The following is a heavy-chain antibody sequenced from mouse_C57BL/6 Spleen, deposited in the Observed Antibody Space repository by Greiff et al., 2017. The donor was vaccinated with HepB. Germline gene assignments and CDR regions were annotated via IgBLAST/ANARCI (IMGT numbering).Heavy chain of an antibody. CDR3: TTLVYDYSLFDY. J-gene: IGHJ2*01. CDR1: GFNIKDYY. V-gene: IGHV14-1*01. D-gene: IGHD2-4*01. CDR2: IDPEDGDT. Sequence: VQLQQSGAELVRPGASVKLSCTASGFNIKDYYMHWVKQRPEQCLEWIGRIDPEDGDTEYAPKFQGKATMTADTSSNTAYLQLSSLTSEDTAVYYCTTLVYDYSLFDYWGQGTTLTVSS.